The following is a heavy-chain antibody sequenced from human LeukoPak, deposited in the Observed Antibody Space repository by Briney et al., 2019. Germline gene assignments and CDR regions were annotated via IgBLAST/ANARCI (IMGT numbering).Heavy chain of an antibody. CDR1: GFTFDDYA. V-gene: IGHV3-9*01. D-gene: IGHD5-18*01. J-gene: IGHJ4*02. CDR2: ISWNSGSI. Sequence: PGRSLRLSCAASGFTFDDYAMHWVRQAPGKGLEWVSGISWNSGSIGYADSVKGRFTISRDNAKNSLYLQMNSLRAEDTALYYCAKAILTDTAIIDYWGQGTLVTVSS. CDR3: AKAILTDTAIIDY.